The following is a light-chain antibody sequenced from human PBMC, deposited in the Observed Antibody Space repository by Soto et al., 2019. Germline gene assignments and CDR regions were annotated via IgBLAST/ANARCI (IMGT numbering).Light chain of an antibody. Sequence: QSALPQPDSVSGSPGQSITISCTGTSSDVGGYNYVSWYQQHPAKAPKLMIYEVSNRPSGVSHRFSGSKSGNTASLTISGLQAEDEADYYCFSYTTSSTLVFGGGTKLTVL. CDR3: FSYTTSSTLV. J-gene: IGLJ2*01. V-gene: IGLV2-14*01. CDR1: SSDVGGYNY. CDR2: EVS.